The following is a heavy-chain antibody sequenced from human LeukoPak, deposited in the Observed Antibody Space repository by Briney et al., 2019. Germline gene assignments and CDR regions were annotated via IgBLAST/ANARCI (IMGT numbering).Heavy chain of an antibody. CDR3: ARRRIAVAGTGPRTALDY. CDR1: GGSFSGYY. D-gene: IGHD6-19*01. Sequence: PSETLSLTCAVYGGSFSGYYWSWIRQPPGKGLEWIGEINHSGSTNYNPSLKSRVTISVDTSKNQFSLKLSSVTAADTAVYYCARRRIAVAGTGPRTALDYWGQGTLVTVSS. J-gene: IGHJ4*02. CDR2: INHSGST. V-gene: IGHV4-34*01.